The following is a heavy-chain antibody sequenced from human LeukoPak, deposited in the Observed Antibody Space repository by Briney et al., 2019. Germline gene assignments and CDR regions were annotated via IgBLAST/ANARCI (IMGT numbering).Heavy chain of an antibody. CDR2: ISAYNGNT. D-gene: IGHD3-10*01. CDR1: GYTFTSYG. V-gene: IGHV1-18*01. CDR3: AREVVRGVDYYYGMDV. Sequence: ASVTVSCKASGYTFTSYGISWVRQAPGQGLERMGWISAYNGNTNYAQKLQGRVTMTTDTSTSTAYMELRSLRSDDTAVYYCAREVVRGVDYYYGMDVWGQGTTVTVSS. J-gene: IGHJ6*02.